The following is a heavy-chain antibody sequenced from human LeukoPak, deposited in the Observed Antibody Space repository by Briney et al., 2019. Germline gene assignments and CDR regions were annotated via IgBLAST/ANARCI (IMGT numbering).Heavy chain of an antibody. Sequence: ASVKVSCKASGYTFTSYDINWVRQATGQGLEWMGWMNPNSGYTGYAQKFQGRVTITRSTSISTAHMELSSLRSEDTAVYYCAREGGAAAAHWGQGTLVTVSS. CDR3: AREGGAAAAH. CDR2: MNPNSGYT. V-gene: IGHV1-8*03. J-gene: IGHJ4*02. D-gene: IGHD6-13*01. CDR1: GYTFTSYD.